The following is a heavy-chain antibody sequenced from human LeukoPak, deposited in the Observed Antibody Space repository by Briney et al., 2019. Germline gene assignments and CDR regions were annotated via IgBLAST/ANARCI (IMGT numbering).Heavy chain of an antibody. CDR1: GGSISSYY. CDR3: AGGGIAAAFFDY. V-gene: IGHV4-59*01. CDR2: IYYSGST. Sequence: SETLSLTCTVSGGSISSYYWSWIRQPPGKGLEWIGYIYYSGSTNYNPSLKSRVTISVDTSKNQFSLKLSSVTAADTAVYYCAGGGIAAAFFDYWGQGTLVTVSS. J-gene: IGHJ4*02. D-gene: IGHD6-13*01.